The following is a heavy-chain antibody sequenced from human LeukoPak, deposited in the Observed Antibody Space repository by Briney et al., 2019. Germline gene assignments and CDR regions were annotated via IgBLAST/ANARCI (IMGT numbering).Heavy chain of an antibody. Sequence: PGGSVRLSCAASGFTVSSNYMSWVRQAPGKGLEWVSVIYSGGSTYYADSVKGRFTISRDNSKNTLYLQMNSLRAEDTAVYYCARSRWEGYYRSPHGFDIWGQGTMVTVSS. D-gene: IGHD1-26*01. J-gene: IGHJ3*02. CDR2: IYSGGST. V-gene: IGHV3-66*02. CDR1: GFTVSSNY. CDR3: ARSRWEGYYRSPHGFDI.